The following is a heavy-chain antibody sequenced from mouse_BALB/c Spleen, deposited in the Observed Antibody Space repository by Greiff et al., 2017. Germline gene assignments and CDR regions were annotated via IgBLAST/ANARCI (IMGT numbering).Heavy chain of an antibody. D-gene: IGHD1-1*01. CDR3: TRSYYGSSYDYAMDY. CDR2: IYPGNSDT. J-gene: IGHJ4*01. V-gene: IGHV1-5*01. Sequence: DVQLQESGTVLARPGASVKMSCKASGYTFTSYWMHWVKQRPGQGLEWIGAIYPGNSDTSYNQKFKGKAKLTAVTSTSTAYMELSSLTNEDSAVYYCTRSYYGSSYDYAMDYWGQGTSVTVSS. CDR1: GYTFTSYW.